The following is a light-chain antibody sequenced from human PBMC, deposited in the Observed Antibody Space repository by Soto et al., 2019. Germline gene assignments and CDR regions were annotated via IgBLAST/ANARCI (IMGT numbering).Light chain of an antibody. J-gene: IGLJ1*01. CDR3: TSYTRDTTYV. V-gene: IGLV2-14*01. CDR1: YSDIGTYDS. CDR2: GVN. Sequence: QSVLTQPASVSGSPGQSITVSCTGTYSDIGTYDSVSWYQHHPGRAPKLLIFGVNRRPSGISYRFSASKSGNTASLTISGLQAEDEADYYCTSYTRDTTYVVGTGTKV.